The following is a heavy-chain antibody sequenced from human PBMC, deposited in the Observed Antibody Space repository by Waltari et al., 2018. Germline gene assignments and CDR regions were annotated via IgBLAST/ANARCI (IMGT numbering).Heavy chain of an antibody. D-gene: IGHD3-22*01. CDR1: GGTFSSYA. Sequence: QVQLVQSGAEVKKPGSSVKVSCKASGGTFSSYAISWVRQAPGQGLEWMGRIIPIFGTANYAQKFQGRVTITADKSTSTAYMELSSLRSEDTAVYYCAISGGPYYYDSSAPPDVWGQGTTVTVSS. CDR2: IIPIFGTA. J-gene: IGHJ6*02. V-gene: IGHV1-69*08. CDR3: AISGGPYYYDSSAPPDV.